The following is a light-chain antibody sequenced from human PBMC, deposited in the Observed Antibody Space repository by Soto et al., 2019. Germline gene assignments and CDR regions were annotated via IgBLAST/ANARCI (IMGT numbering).Light chain of an antibody. CDR3: QQLNGSPWT. V-gene: IGKV1-9*01. J-gene: IGKJ1*01. Sequence: IQLTQSPSSLSASVGDRVTITCRAGPAIASFLAWYQQKPGTAPKLLIYGASTLQSGVPSRFSGSRSGTDYTLTIGSLQPEDFATYYCQQLNGSPWTFGQGTKVEV. CDR2: GAS. CDR1: PAIASF.